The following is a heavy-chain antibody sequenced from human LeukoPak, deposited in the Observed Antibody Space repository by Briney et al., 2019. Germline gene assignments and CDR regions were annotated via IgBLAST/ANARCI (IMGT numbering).Heavy chain of an antibody. V-gene: IGHV1-2*02. J-gene: IGHJ5*02. CDR1: GYTFTGYY. CDR2: INPNSGGT. CDR3: ARDLRGWTRRWFDP. Sequence: ASVKVSCKASGYTFTGYYMHWVRQAPGQGLEWMGWINPNSGGTNYAQKFQGRVTMTRDTSISTAYMELSRLRSDDTAMYYCARDLRGWTRRWFDPWGQGTLVTVSS. D-gene: IGHD6-19*01.